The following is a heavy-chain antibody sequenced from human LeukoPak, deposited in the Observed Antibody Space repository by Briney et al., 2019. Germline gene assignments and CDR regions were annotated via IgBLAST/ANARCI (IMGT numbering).Heavy chain of an antibody. CDR2: INPNSGGT. Sequence: ASVKVSCKASGYTFTGYYMHWVRQAPGQGLEWMGWINPNSGGTNYAQKFQGRVTMTRDTSISTAYMELSRLRSDDTAVYCCARDGYYDILIDYYYYGMDVWGQGTTVTVSS. CDR1: GYTFTGYY. D-gene: IGHD3-9*01. V-gene: IGHV1-2*02. CDR3: ARDGYYDILIDYYYYGMDV. J-gene: IGHJ6*02.